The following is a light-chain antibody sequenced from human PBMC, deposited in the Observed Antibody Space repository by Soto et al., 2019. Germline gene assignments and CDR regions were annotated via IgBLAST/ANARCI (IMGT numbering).Light chain of an antibody. V-gene: IGKV1-5*01. CDR2: DAS. J-gene: IGKJ3*01. CDR1: QSISNW. Sequence: DIQMTQSPPTLSASLGDTVTITCRASQSISNWLAWYQQRPGRAPKLLIYDASSLGSGVPSRFRGSGSGTEFTLTIRSRQPDDFVCYYCKHYKRSPFSFGLGSIVDI. CDR3: KHYKRSPFS.